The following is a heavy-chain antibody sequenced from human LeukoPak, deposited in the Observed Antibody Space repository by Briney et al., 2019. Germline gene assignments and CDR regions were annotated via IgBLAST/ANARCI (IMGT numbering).Heavy chain of an antibody. D-gene: IGHD3-22*01. CDR3: ARAYDSSGHPSDFDY. Sequence: SVKVSCKASGGTFSSYAISWVRQAPGQGLEWMGRIIPILGIANYAQKFQGRVTITADKSTSTAYMELSSLRSEDTAVYYCARAYDSSGHPSDFDYWGQGTLVTVSS. CDR2: IIPILGIA. CDR1: GGTFSSYA. V-gene: IGHV1-69*04. J-gene: IGHJ4*02.